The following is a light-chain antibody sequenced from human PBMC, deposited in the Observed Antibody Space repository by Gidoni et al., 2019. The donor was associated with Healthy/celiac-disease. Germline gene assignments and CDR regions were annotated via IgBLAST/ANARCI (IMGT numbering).Light chain of an antibody. CDR2: DAS. CDR1: QSVSSY. CDR3: QQRSNWRIT. Sequence: EIVLPQSPATLSLSPGERATLSCRASQSVSSYLAWYQQKPGQAPRLLIYDASNRATGIPARFSGSGSGTDFTLTISSLEPEDFAVYYCQQRSNWRITFXXXTRLEIK. J-gene: IGKJ5*01. V-gene: IGKV3-11*01.